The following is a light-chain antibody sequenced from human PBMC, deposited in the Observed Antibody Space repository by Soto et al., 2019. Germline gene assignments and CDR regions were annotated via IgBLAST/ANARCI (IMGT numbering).Light chain of an antibody. Sequence: DIQMTQSPSTLSASVGDRVTITCRASQSISSWLAWYQQKPGKAPKLLIYKASSLESGVPSRFSSSGSGTEFTLTISSLQPDDFATYYCQQYNSYWTFGPGTKVDIK. CDR3: QQYNSYWT. CDR1: QSISSW. V-gene: IGKV1-5*03. J-gene: IGKJ1*01. CDR2: KAS.